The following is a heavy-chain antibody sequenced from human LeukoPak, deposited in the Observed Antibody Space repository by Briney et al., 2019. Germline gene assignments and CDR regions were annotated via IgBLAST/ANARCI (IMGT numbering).Heavy chain of an antibody. CDR2: ISAYNGNT. Sequence: ASVKVSCKASGYTFTSYVISWVRQAPGQGLEWMGWISAYNGNTNYAQKLQGRVTMTTDTSTSTAYMELRSLRSDDTAVYYCARESIAARTNWFDPWGQGTLVTVSS. CDR3: ARESIAARTNWFDP. D-gene: IGHD6-6*01. V-gene: IGHV1-18*01. J-gene: IGHJ5*02. CDR1: GYTFTSYV.